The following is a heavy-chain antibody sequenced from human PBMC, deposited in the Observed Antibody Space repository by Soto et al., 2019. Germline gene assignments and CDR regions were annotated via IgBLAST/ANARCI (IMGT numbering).Heavy chain of an antibody. J-gene: IGHJ4*02. Sequence: QVQLVQSGAEVKKPGSSVKVSCKASGGTFSSYAISWVRQAPGQGLEWMGGIIPIFGTADYAQKFQGRVTITADESTRTAYMELSSLRSEETAVYYRARHYDSSGYYNRGLDYWGQGTLVTVSS. V-gene: IGHV1-69*12. CDR2: IIPIFGTA. CDR3: ARHYDSSGYYNRGLDY. CDR1: GGTFSSYA. D-gene: IGHD3-22*01.